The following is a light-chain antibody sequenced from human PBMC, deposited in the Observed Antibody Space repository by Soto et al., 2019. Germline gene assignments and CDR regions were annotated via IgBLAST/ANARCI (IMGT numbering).Light chain of an antibody. J-gene: IGKJ1*01. CDR2: KAS. Sequence: IQVSLSPSALSAAVKDRVDITRRASQSINIWLDWYQQKPGRATKLLIYKASTLESGVPLRFSGSGSGTEFTLTISSLQPDDLATYYCKDSTSHLEAFGEGTKVDI. CDR3: KDSTSHLEA. CDR1: QSINIW. V-gene: IGKV1-5*03.